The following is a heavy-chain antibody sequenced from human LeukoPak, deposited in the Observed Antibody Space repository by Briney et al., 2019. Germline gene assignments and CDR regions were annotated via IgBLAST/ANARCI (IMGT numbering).Heavy chain of an antibody. D-gene: IGHD5-24*01. CDR2: IYYSGST. CDR3: ARGRGATTNGYFDY. Sequence: SETLSLTCTVSGGSISSSNYYWGWVRQPPGKGLEWIGTIYYSGSTYYNPSLKSRVTISVDTSKNQFSLKLSSVTAADTAVYYCARGRGATTNGYFDYWGQGTLVTVSS. CDR1: GGSISSSNYY. V-gene: IGHV4-39*07. J-gene: IGHJ4*02.